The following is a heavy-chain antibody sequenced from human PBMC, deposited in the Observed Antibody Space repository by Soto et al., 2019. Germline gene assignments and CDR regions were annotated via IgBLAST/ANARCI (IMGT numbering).Heavy chain of an antibody. Sequence: SETLSLTCAVYGGSFSGYYWSWIRQPPGKGLEWIGEINHSGSTNYNPSLKSRVTISVDTSKNQFSLKLSSVTAADTALYYCASEVEFYDFWSGYYIDYYYYYMDVWGKGTTVTVSS. J-gene: IGHJ6*03. CDR3: ASEVEFYDFWSGYYIDYYYYYMDV. V-gene: IGHV4-34*01. CDR1: GGSFSGYY. CDR2: INHSGST. D-gene: IGHD3-3*01.